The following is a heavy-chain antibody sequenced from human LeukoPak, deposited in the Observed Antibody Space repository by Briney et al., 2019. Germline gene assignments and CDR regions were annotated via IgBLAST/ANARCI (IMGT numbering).Heavy chain of an antibody. CDR2: ISGSGGST. V-gene: IGHV3-23*01. CDR3: ARDGRGKGQQPVLGAFDI. CDR1: GFTFSSYA. Sequence: GGSLRLSCAASGFTFSSYAMSWVRQAPGKGLEWVSAISGSGGSTYYADSVKGRFTISRDNSKNTLYLQMNSLRAEDTAVYYCARDGRGKGQQPVLGAFDIWGQGTMVTVSS. D-gene: IGHD6-13*01. J-gene: IGHJ3*02.